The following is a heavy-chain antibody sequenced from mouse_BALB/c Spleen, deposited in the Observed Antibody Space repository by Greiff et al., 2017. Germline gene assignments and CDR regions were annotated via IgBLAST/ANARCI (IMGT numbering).Heavy chain of an antibody. D-gene: IGHD2-1*01. J-gene: IGHJ3*01. CDR3: AGGNYGPFAY. V-gene: IGHV1-54*01. CDR2: INPGSGGT. CDR1: GYAFTNYL. Sequence: QVQLKQSGAELVRPGTSVKVSCKASGYAFTNYLIEWVKQRPGQGLEWIGVINPGSGGTNYNEKFKGKATLTADKSSSTAYMQLSSLTSDDSAVYFCAGGNYGPFAYWGQGTLVTVSA.